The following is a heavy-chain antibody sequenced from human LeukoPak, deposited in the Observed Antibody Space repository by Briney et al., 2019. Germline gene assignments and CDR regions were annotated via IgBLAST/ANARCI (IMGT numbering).Heavy chain of an antibody. Sequence: SETLSLTYTVPGGSMSSYYWCCIRQTAGKGLEWIGRIYTSGSTDYSPSLRGRVTISVDKSKNQLSLKLNSVTAADTAVYYCATCSAVGGVKWFDPWGQGTLVTVSS. CDR2: IYTSGST. J-gene: IGHJ5*02. CDR3: ATCSAVGGVKWFDP. D-gene: IGHD6-19*01. CDR1: GGSMSSYY. V-gene: IGHV4-4*07.